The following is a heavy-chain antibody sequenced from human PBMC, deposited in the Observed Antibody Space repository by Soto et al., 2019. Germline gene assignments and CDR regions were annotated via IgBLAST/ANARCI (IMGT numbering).Heavy chain of an antibody. V-gene: IGHV3-48*02. D-gene: IGHD6-13*01. J-gene: IGHJ4*02. CDR2: ISSSSSNI. CDR3: ARRGSSWSPFDY. CDR1: GFTFSSHN. Sequence: EVQLVESGGGLVQPGGSLRLTCAASGFTFSSHNMNWVRQAPGKGLEWVSYISSSSSNIYYADSVKGRFTISRDNAKNSLYLQTNGLRDEDTAVYYCARRGSSWSPFDYWGQGTLVTVSS.